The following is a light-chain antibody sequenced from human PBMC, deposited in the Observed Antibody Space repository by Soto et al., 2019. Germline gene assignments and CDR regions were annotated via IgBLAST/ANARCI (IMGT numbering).Light chain of an antibody. Sequence: EIVLTQTPFTLSFSPVERSTLSCIASQSVSSSYLAWYQQKPGQAPRPLIYGASSRATGIPDRFSGSGSGTDFTLTISRLEPEDFAVYYCQQYGSSPRTFGQGTKVDI. CDR2: GAS. J-gene: IGKJ1*01. V-gene: IGKV3-20*01. CDR3: QQYGSSPRT. CDR1: QSVSSSY.